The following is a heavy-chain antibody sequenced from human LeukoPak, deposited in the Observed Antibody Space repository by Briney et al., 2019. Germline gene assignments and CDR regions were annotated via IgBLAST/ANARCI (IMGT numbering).Heavy chain of an antibody. Sequence: PGGSLRLSCAASGFTFSSYGMLWVRQAPGKGLEWVAFIRYDGRNKYYADSVKGRFTISRDNAKNSLYLQMNSLRAEDTAVYYCAREPSNYGDHYFDYWGQGTLVTVSS. J-gene: IGHJ4*02. CDR2: IRYDGRNK. CDR1: GFTFSSYG. CDR3: AREPSNYGDHYFDY. D-gene: IGHD4-17*01. V-gene: IGHV3-30*02.